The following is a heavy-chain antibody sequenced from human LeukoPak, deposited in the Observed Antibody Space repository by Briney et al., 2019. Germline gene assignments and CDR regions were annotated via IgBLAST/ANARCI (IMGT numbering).Heavy chain of an antibody. V-gene: IGHV3-23*01. CDR2: ISGSGGDT. CDR3: AKPGGRSSGSYFHYFGMDV. D-gene: IGHD3-10*01. J-gene: IGHJ6*02. Sequence: GGSLRLSCATSGFIFNTYALSWVRQAPGKGLEWVSVISGSGGDTSYADSVKGRFTISRDKSKNTLYLQMNNLRVEDTATYYCAKPGGRSSGSYFHYFGMDVWGRGTTVTVSS. CDR1: GFIFNTYA.